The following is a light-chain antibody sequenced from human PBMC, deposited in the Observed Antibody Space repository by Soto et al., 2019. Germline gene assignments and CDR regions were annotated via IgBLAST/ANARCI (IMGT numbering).Light chain of an antibody. CDR3: VAWDDSLNGYV. J-gene: IGLJ1*01. V-gene: IGLV1-44*01. Sequence: QSVLTQPPSASGTPGQRVTISCSGSSSNIGSNTVNWYQQLPGTAPKLLIYSNNQRPSGVPDRFSGSKSGTSASLAISGLQSEDEADYYCVAWDDSLNGYVFGTGTRSPS. CDR1: SSNIGSNT. CDR2: SNN.